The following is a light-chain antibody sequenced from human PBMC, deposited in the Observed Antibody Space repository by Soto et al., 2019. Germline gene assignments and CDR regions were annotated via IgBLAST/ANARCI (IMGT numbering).Light chain of an antibody. CDR1: LGISSN. Sequence: DIVMTQSRATLSVSTGERAILCCRASLGISSNLAWYQQKPGQAPRLLIYDASTRATGIPARYRGSGSGTQFTLTFSTLQSEDCAVYYCHQYNNWPPWTFGHVSMV. CDR2: DAS. V-gene: IGKV3-15*01. J-gene: IGKJ1*01. CDR3: HQYNNWPPWT.